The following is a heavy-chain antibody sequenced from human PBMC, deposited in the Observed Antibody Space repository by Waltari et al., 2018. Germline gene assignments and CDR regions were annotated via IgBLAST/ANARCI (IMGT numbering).Heavy chain of an antibody. CDR1: GYTFTSYS. V-gene: IGHV1-46*01. J-gene: IGHJ6*02. CDR2: INPSGGST. D-gene: IGHD3-10*01. CDR3: VGGACCPRTLISEFDNDGMEV. Sequence: VLLVQSGAEVKEPAASVKVSCKASGYTFTSYSMHWVLQAPRQGLEWMGIINPSGGSTSYLQKDTGRVEMYRDSATGTVSMGIRSRMSEDTAGCCGVGGACCPRTLISEFDNDGMEVWGQG.